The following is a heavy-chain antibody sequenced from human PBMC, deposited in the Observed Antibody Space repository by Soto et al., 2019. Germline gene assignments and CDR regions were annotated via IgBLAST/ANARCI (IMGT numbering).Heavy chain of an antibody. CDR1: GGSISSGGYY. D-gene: IGHD3-3*01. CDR3: ARYTIFGVVGFDP. J-gene: IGHJ5*02. CDR2: IYYSGST. V-gene: IGHV4-31*03. Sequence: PSETISLTCTFSGGSISSGGYYWSWKRQHPGKGLEWIGYIYYSGSTYYNPSLKSRVTISVDTSKNQFSLKLSSVTAADTAVYYCARYTIFGVVGFDPWSQGTLVTVSS.